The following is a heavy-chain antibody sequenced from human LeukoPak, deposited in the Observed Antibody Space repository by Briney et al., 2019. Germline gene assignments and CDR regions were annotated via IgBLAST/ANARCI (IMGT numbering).Heavy chain of an antibody. CDR2: ISAYNGNT. D-gene: IGHD2-21*01. CDR1: GYTFTSYG. J-gene: IGHJ4*02. CDR3: ARDGVVVIAVPFTRFDY. Sequence: GASVKVSCKASGYTFTSYGISWVRQAPGQGLEWMGWISAYNGNTNYAQKLQGRVTMTTDTSTSTAYMELRSLRSDDTAVYYRARDGVVVIAVPFTRFDYWGQGTLVTVSS. V-gene: IGHV1-18*04.